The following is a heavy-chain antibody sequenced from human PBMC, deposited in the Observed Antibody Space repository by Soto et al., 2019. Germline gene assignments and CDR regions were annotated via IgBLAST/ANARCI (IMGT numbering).Heavy chain of an antibody. D-gene: IGHD6-6*01. CDR1: GFTFSSYS. CDR2: ISSSSSTI. Sequence: GGSLRLSWAASGFTFSSYSMNWVRQAPGKGLEWVSYISSSSSTIYYADSVKGRFTISRDNAKNSLYLQMNSLRDEDTAVYYCARPEYSSSSYGMDVWGQGTTVTVSS. J-gene: IGHJ6*02. V-gene: IGHV3-48*02. CDR3: ARPEYSSSSYGMDV.